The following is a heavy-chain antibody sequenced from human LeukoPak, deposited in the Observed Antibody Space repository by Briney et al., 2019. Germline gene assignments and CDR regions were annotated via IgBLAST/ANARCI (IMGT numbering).Heavy chain of an antibody. CDR2: IYHSGST. V-gene: IGHV4-38-2*02. CDR3: ARGPYSYDSSGAFDI. D-gene: IGHD3-22*01. CDR1: GYSISSGYY. Sequence: PSETLSLTCSVSGYSISSGYYWGWIRQPPGKGLEWIGSIYHSGSTYYNPSLKSRVTISVDTSKNQFSLKLSSVTAADPAVYFCARGPYSYDSSGAFDIWGQGKMVTVSS. J-gene: IGHJ3*02.